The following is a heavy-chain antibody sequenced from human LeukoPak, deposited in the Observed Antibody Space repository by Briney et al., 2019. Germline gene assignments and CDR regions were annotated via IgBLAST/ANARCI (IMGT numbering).Heavy chain of an antibody. J-gene: IGHJ5*02. CDR3: ARDQTRLTGYYTRHTYWFDP. D-gene: IGHD3-9*01. V-gene: IGHV3-48*04. CDR1: GFTFSSYG. Sequence: GGSLRLSCAASGFTFSSYGMSWVRQAPGKGLEWVSYISSTGSTIYYADSVKGRFTISRDNAKNSLYLQMNSLRAEDTAVYYCARDQTRLTGYYTRHTYWFDPWGQGTLVTVSS. CDR2: ISSTGSTI.